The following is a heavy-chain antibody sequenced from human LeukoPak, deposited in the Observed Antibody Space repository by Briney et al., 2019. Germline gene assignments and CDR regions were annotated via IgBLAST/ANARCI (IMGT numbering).Heavy chain of an antibody. CDR3: APNYHGNPWFDP. Sequence: ASVKVSCKVSGYTLAELSMHWVRQAPGKGLEWMGGFDPEDGETIYAQKFQGRVTMTEDTSTDTAYMELSNLRSEDTAVYYCAPNYHGNPWFDPWGQGTLVTVSS. D-gene: IGHD5-24*01. CDR2: FDPEDGET. CDR1: GYTLAELS. J-gene: IGHJ5*02. V-gene: IGHV1-24*01.